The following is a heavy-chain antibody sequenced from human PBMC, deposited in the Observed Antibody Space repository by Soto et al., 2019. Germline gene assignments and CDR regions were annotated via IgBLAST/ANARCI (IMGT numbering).Heavy chain of an antibody. CDR2: MSGSSSTT. CDR1: GLTFSNYA. Sequence: TGGSLRLSCATSGLTFSNYAMSWVRQAPGGGLEWVSSMSGSSSTTYYADSVRGRFTVSRDSSKNTLYLQMSSLRAEDTALYYCAKNQERELPRVIDFWGQGT. D-gene: IGHD1-7*01. CDR3: AKNQERELPRVIDF. J-gene: IGHJ4*02. V-gene: IGHV3-23*01.